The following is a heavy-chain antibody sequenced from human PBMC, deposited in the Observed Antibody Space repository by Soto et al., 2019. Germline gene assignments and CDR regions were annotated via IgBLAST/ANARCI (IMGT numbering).Heavy chain of an antibody. V-gene: IGHV1-18*01. CDR2: ISAYNGNT. D-gene: IGHD1-26*01. Sequence: ASVKVSCKASGYTFTSYGISWVRQAPGQGLEWMGWISAYNGNTNYAQKLQGRVTMTTDTSTSTAYMELRSLRSDDTAVYYCARAGPAEWELLESGTRNWFDPWGQGTLVTVSS. CDR1: GYTFTSYG. CDR3: ARAGPAEWELLESGTRNWFDP. J-gene: IGHJ5*02.